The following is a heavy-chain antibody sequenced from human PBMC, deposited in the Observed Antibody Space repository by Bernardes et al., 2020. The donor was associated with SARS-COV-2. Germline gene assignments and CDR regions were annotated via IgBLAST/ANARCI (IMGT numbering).Heavy chain of an antibody. Sequence: GESLKISCKVSGYSFINYWIGWLRQKPGKGLEWMGFTYPDDSTSKYNPSFVGHVTVSADKSIDTAYLQWGSLKASDTATYYCARVANPNYSSDEILYYFMDVWGKGTTVTVAS. J-gene: IGHJ6*03. CDR2: TYPDDSTS. V-gene: IGHV5-51*01. CDR3: ARVANPNYSSDEILYYFMDV. D-gene: IGHD3-22*01. CDR1: GYSFINYW.